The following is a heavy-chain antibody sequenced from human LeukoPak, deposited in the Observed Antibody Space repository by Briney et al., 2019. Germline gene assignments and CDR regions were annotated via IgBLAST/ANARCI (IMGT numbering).Heavy chain of an antibody. Sequence: SETLSLTCTVSGGSISSYYWSWIRQPPGKGLEWIGYIYYIWSTNYNPSLKSRVTISVDTSKNQFSLKLSSVTAADTAVYYCARDSTYYYGSGSYSNFDYWGQGTLVTVSS. CDR2: IYYIWST. V-gene: IGHV4-59*01. CDR3: ARDSTYYYGSGSYSNFDY. CDR1: GGSISSYY. J-gene: IGHJ4*02. D-gene: IGHD3-10*01.